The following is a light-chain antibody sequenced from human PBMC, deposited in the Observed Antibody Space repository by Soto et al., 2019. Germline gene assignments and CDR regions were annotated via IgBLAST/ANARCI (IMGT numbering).Light chain of an antibody. Sequence: DLQITQSPSSLPSSVGDRVTITCQASQDVSNYLNWYQQKLGKAPKLLIYDASNLETGVPSRFSGSGSGTYFSFTISSLQPEDFATYYCQQYSNLITFGQGTRLEIK. CDR2: DAS. CDR1: QDVSNY. CDR3: QQYSNLIT. V-gene: IGKV1-33*01. J-gene: IGKJ5*01.